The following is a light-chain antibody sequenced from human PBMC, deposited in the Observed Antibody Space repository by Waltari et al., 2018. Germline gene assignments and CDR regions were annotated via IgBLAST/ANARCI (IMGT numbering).Light chain of an antibody. V-gene: IGLV3-25*03. CDR3: QSADSRGSYHWV. J-gene: IGLJ3*02. CDR1: VLPNQN. CDR2: KDT. Sequence: SYELTQPPSVSVSPGQTDTIPCPGDVLPNQNAYWYQQKPGQAPVLVMKKDTERPSGIPERFSGSSSVATVALTISGVQAEDEADYYCQSADSRGSYHWVFGGGTKLTVL.